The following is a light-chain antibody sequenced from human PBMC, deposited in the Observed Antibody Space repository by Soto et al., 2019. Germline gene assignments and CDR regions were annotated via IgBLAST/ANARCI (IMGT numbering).Light chain of an antibody. Sequence: DIQMTQSPSSLSASVGDRVTITCRASESIARHLHWYQQKPGKAPKLLIYAASSLQKGVPSRFRGGGSGTDVTLTISNLQPEEFATDYFQQTYSTLSITFGQGTRLEIK. CDR1: ESIARH. CDR2: AAS. V-gene: IGKV1-39*01. J-gene: IGKJ5*01. CDR3: QQTYSTLSIT.